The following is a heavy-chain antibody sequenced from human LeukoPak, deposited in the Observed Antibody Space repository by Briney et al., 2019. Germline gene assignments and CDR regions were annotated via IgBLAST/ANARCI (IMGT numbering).Heavy chain of an antibody. CDR1: GGSFSGYY. D-gene: IGHD3-3*01. V-gene: IGHV4-34*01. CDR2: SKHGGST. Sequence: SETLSLNCAVYGGSFSGYYWTWIRQTPGKGLEWIGESKHGGSTNYNPSLKGRVTISIDTSMNQFSLKMTSATAADTALYYCARESDGRNAHDLDYWGQGTLVTVSS. CDR3: ARESDGRNAHDLDY. J-gene: IGHJ4*02.